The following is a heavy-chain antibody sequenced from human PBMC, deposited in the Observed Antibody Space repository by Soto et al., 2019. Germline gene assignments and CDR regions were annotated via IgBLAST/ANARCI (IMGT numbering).Heavy chain of an antibody. J-gene: IGHJ4*02. V-gene: IGHV3-64D*06. CDR1: GFSFGGYA. D-gene: IGHD6-13*01. Sequence: GGSLRLSCAASGFSFGGYAMNWVRQAPGKGLEYVAGVSSNGGSTYYADSVKGRFTISRDNSKNTLYLQMSSLRAEDTAVYYCVKPYSSSWTAFDYWGQGTLVTVSS. CDR3: VKPYSSSWTAFDY. CDR2: VSSNGGST.